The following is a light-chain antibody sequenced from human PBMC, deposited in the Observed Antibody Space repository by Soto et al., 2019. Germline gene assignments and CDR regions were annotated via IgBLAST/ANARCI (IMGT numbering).Light chain of an antibody. CDR1: SSDVGGYNF. Sequence: QSALTQPRSVSGSPGQSVTISCTGTSSDVGGYNFVSWYQQHPGKAPKLMIYDVSKRPSGVPDRFSGSKSGNTASLTISGLRAEDEADYYCCSYAGSSTYVFGTGTKVTVL. J-gene: IGLJ1*01. V-gene: IGLV2-11*01. CDR2: DVS. CDR3: CSYAGSSTYV.